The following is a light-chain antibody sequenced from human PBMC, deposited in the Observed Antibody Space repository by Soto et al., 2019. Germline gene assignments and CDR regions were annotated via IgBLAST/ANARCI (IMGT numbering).Light chain of an antibody. CDR1: QSVSSY. CDR2: DAS. Sequence: EIVLTQSPATLSLSPGERATLSCRASQSVSSYLAWYQQKPGQAPNLLIYDASNRATGIPARFSGSGSGTDFTLTISSLEPEDFAVYYCQQRSNWPPTFGGGTKVEIK. V-gene: IGKV3-11*01. CDR3: QQRSNWPPT. J-gene: IGKJ4*01.